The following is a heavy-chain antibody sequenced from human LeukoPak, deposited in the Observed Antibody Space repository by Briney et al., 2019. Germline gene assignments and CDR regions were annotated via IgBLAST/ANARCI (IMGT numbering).Heavy chain of an antibody. CDR1: GYTFTDYA. CDR2: ITTGRGDT. D-gene: IGHD5-24*01. J-gene: IGHJ4*02. CDR3: ARGVEMATITNIPESFDY. V-gene: IGHV1-3*03. Sequence: GASVKVSCKASGYTFTDYALHWVRQAPGQSLEWMGWITTGRGDTQYSQAFQRRITITRDKSASTVYMELSSLRSEDTAVYYCARGVEMATITNIPESFDYWGQGTLVTVSS.